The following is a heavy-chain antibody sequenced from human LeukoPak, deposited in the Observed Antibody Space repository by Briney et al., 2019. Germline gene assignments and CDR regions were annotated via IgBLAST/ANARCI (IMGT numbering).Heavy chain of an antibody. CDR3: ARGGFSSSGWYGY. J-gene: IGHJ4*02. CDR1: GGSISSFY. V-gene: IGHV4-59*01. CDR2: IYYTGST. Sequence: SETLSLTCTVSGGSISSFYWSWIRQPPGKGLEWIGYIYYTGSTNCNPSLKSRVTISVDTSKNQLSLKLSSVTAADTAVYYCARGGFSSSGWYGYWGQGTLVTVSS. D-gene: IGHD6-19*01.